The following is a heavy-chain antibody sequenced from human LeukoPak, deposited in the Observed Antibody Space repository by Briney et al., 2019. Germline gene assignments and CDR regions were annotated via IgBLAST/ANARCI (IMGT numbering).Heavy chain of an antibody. V-gene: IGHV3-7*01. Sequence: GGSLRLSCAASGFTFSSYGMHWVRQAPGKGLEWVANIKQDGSEKYYVDSVKGRFTISRDNAKNSLYLQMNSLRAEDTAVYYCASLYSSGFVDYWGQGTLVTVSS. CDR2: IKQDGSEK. J-gene: IGHJ4*02. CDR3: ASLYSSGFVDY. CDR1: GFTFSSYG. D-gene: IGHD6-19*01.